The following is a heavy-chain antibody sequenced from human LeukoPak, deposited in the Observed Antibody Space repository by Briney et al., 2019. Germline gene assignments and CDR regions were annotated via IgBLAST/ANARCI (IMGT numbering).Heavy chain of an antibody. CDR1: GFTFSACH. CDR2: ISGSGTDM. V-gene: IGHV3-21*01. J-gene: IGHJ3*02. Sequence: GESLRLSCAASGFTFSACHMNWVRQAPGKGLEWVSSISGSGTDMFFEDSVRDRFTISRDNAENSLYLRMDSLTAEDTAMYYCARDMGRDSFDIWGQGTMVIVSS. CDR3: ARDMGRDSFDI. D-gene: IGHD3-10*01.